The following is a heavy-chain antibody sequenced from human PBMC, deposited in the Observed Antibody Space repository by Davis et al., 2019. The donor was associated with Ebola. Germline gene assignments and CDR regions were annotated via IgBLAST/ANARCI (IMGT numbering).Heavy chain of an antibody. CDR3: ARGIGED. J-gene: IGHJ4*02. CDR1: GFIFSDYY. CDR2: ISSSSSYT. D-gene: IGHD2-21*01. V-gene: IGHV3-11*06. Sequence: GESLKISCATSGFIFSDYYMTWIRQAPGKGLEWVSHISSSSSYTNYADSVKGRFTISRDNAKNSLYLQMNSLRAEDTAVYYCARGIGEDWGQGTLVTVSS.